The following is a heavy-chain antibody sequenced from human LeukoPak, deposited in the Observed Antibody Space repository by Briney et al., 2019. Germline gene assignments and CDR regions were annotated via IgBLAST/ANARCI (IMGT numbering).Heavy chain of an antibody. J-gene: IGHJ4*02. Sequence: GGSLRLSCAASGFTFIGYAMNWVRQAPGKGLEWVSVIRSSGDSAYYADFVKGRFTISRDNSKNTLYLQMNSLRAEDTAVYYCAKGYYASGSSLSAFDSWGQGTLVTVSS. CDR2: IRSSGDSA. D-gene: IGHD3-10*01. CDR1: GFTFIGYA. V-gene: IGHV3-23*01. CDR3: AKGYYASGSSLSAFDS.